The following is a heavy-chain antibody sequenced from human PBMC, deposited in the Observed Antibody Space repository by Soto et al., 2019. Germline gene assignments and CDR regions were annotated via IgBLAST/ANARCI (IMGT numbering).Heavy chain of an antibody. CDR3: ARDHCGVSRCSYYYGMDV. Sequence: SETLSLTCSVPGDSISSGDSSCSWIRQPPGKGLEWIGYIYYSGSTFYNPSLKSRVTISVDTSKNQFSLKLSPVTAADTAVYYCARDHCGVSRCSYYYGMDVWGQGTTVTVSS. J-gene: IGHJ6*02. D-gene: IGHD2-15*01. CDR1: GDSISSGDSS. CDR2: IYYSGST. V-gene: IGHV4-30-4*01.